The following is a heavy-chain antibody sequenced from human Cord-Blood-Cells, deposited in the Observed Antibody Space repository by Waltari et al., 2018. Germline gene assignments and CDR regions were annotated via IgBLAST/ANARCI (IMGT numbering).Heavy chain of an antibody. J-gene: IGHJ4*02. CDR3: ASISRLESFDY. D-gene: IGHD3-9*01. Sequence: QVQLQQWGAGLLKPSETLSLTCAVYGGSFSGYYWSWIRRPPGKGLEWSGEINHSGRTNSNPSLKSRVTISVDTSKNQFSLKLSSVTAADTAVYYCASISRLESFDYWGQGTLVTVSS. CDR1: GGSFSGYY. V-gene: IGHV4-34*01. CDR2: INHSGRT.